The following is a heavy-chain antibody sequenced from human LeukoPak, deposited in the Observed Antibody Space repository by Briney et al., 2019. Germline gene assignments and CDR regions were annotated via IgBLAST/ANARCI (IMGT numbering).Heavy chain of an antibody. Sequence: PGGSLRLSCAASGLTFSSYWMHWVRQAPGKGLVWVSRINSDGSSTSYADSVRGRFTISRGNAKNTLYLQMNSLRAEDTAVYYCATQGSTVTYYYYYYMDVWGKGTTVTVSS. CDR1: GLTFSSYW. CDR3: ATQGSTVTYYYYYYMDV. J-gene: IGHJ6*03. V-gene: IGHV3-74*01. CDR2: INSDGSST. D-gene: IGHD4-17*01.